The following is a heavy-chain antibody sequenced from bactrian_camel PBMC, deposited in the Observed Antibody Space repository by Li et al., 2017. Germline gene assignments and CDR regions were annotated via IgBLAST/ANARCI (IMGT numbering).Heavy chain of an antibody. Sequence: HVQLVESGGGSVQAGGSLKLSCVASETIRTFFVGWFRQAPGKEREGVAGIDRDGVTKYADSVKGRFTISQDNALKILYLQLNSLKPEDTARYYCAAGFAMLVRWLLVENEYTSWGQGTQVTVS. V-gene: IGHV3S53*01. D-gene: IGHD6*01. CDR1: ETIRTFF. CDR3: AAGFAMLVRWLLVENEYTS. J-gene: IGHJ4*01. CDR2: IDRDGVT.